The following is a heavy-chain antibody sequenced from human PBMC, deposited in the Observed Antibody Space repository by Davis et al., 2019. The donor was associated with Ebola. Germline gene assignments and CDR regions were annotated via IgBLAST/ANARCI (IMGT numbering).Heavy chain of an antibody. CDR1: GYTFRNSA. J-gene: IGHJ4*02. D-gene: IGHD2-21*02. Sequence: ASVKVSCKASGYTFRNSAISWVRQAPGQGLEWMGWISAYNGNTNYAQILQGRVTMTTDTSTTTVYMELRSLRSDDTALYYCARGPAGDVVVTVPFDHWGQGTLVTVSS. V-gene: IGHV1-18*01. CDR3: ARGPAGDVVVTVPFDH. CDR2: ISAYNGNT.